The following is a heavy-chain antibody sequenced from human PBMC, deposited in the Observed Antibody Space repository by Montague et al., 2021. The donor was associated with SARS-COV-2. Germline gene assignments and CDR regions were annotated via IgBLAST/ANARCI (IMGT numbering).Heavy chain of an antibody. D-gene: IGHD4-23*01. CDR1: GFSLSTSGMC. Sequence: PALVKPTQTLTLTCTFSGFSLSTSGMCVSWIRQPPGKALEWLALIDWDDDKYYSTSLKTRLTISKDTSKNQVVLTMTNMDPVDTATYYCARMTTVVTLGYYYYYGMDVWGQGTTVPVSS. CDR3: ARMTTVVTLGYYYYYGMDV. V-gene: IGHV2-70*01. J-gene: IGHJ6*02. CDR2: IDWDDDK.